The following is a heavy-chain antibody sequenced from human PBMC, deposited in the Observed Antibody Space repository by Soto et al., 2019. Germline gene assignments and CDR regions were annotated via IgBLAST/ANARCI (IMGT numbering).Heavy chain of an antibody. V-gene: IGHV3-21*01. D-gene: IGHD3-10*01. CDR3: ARGGTMGAAFDI. Sequence: EVQLVESGGGLVKPGGALRLSCAASGFTFSSYSMNWVRQAPGKGLEWVSSISSSSSYIYYADSVKGRFTISRDNAKNSLYLQMNSLRAEDTAVYYCARGGTMGAAFDIWGQGTIVTVSS. J-gene: IGHJ3*02. CDR2: ISSSSSYI. CDR1: GFTFSSYS.